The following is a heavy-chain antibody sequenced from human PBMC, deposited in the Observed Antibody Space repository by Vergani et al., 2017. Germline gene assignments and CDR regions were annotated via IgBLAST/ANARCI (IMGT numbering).Heavy chain of an antibody. J-gene: IGHJ6*03. CDR1: GFTFSTYA. V-gene: IGHV3-33*01. Sequence: QVQLVESGGGVVQPGRSLRLSCTSSGFTFSTYAMHWFRQAPGKGLEWLAIIYYDGSKKYYADSVKGRFTISRDKSRNTLDLLMSSLRAEDTAIYYCVREGSYCGSTTCRNPSYVYYYHMDVWGEGP. CDR3: VREGSYCGSTTCRNPSYVYYYHMDV. D-gene: IGHD2-21*01. CDR2: IYYDGSKK.